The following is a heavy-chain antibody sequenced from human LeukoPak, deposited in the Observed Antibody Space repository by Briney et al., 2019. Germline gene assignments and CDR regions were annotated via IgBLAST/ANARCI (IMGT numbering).Heavy chain of an antibody. V-gene: IGHV3-48*04. Sequence: PGGSLRLSCAASGFTFTNYGMHWVRQAPGKGLEWVSYISSSGYTIYYADSVKGRFTISRDNAKKSLYLQMNSLRAEDTAVYYCARLWYSSTWSWGQGTLVTVSS. CDR1: GFTFTNYG. J-gene: IGHJ4*02. CDR2: ISSSGYTI. D-gene: IGHD6-13*01. CDR3: ARLWYSSTWS.